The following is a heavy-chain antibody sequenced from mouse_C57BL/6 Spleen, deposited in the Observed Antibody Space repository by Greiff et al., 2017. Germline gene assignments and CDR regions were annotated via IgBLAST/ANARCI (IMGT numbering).Heavy chain of an antibody. CDR1: GYAFSSYW. CDR2: IYPGDGDT. V-gene: IGHV1-80*01. J-gene: IGHJ4*01. Sequence: VQLQQSGAELVKPGASVKISCKASGYAFSSYWMNWVKQRPGKGLEWIGQIYPGDGDTNYNGKFKGKATLTADKSSSTAYMQLSSLTSEDSAVYFCARGRDYSYSMDYWGQGTSVTVSS. CDR3: ARGRDYSYSMDY. D-gene: IGHD1-1*01.